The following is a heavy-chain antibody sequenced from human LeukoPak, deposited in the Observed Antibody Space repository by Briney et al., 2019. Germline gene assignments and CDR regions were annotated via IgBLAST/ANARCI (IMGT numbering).Heavy chain of an antibody. J-gene: IGHJ2*01. CDR1: GGSFSGYY. D-gene: IGHD7-27*01. V-gene: IGHV4-34*01. CDR2: INHSGST. Sequence: PSETLSLTCAVYGGSFSGYYWSWIRQPPGKGLEWIGEINHSGSTNYNPSLKSRVTISVDTSKNQFSLKLSSVTAADTAVYYCARGSWGSARYFDLWGRGTLVTVSS. CDR3: ARGSWGSARYFDL.